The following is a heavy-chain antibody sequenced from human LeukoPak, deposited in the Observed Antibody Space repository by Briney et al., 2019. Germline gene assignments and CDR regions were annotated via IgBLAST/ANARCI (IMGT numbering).Heavy chain of an antibody. CDR3: ATGEVGATSLWGPPIPLGY. V-gene: IGHV1-24*01. Sequence: ASVKVSCKVSGYTLTELSMHWVRQAPGKGLEWMGGFDPEDGETIYAQKFQGRVTMTEDTSTDTAYMELSSLRSEDTAVYYCATGEVGATSLWGPPIPLGYWGQGTLVTVSS. CDR1: GYTLTELS. D-gene: IGHD1-26*01. CDR2: FDPEDGET. J-gene: IGHJ4*02.